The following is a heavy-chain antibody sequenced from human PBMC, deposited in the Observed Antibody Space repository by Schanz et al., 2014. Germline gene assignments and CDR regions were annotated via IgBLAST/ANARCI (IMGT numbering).Heavy chain of an antibody. V-gene: IGHV3-21*01. CDR2: ISSSGSYI. D-gene: IGHD1-1*01. J-gene: IGHJ4*02. CDR1: EFTFSSYK. Sequence: EVQLLDSGGGLVQPGGSLRLSCAASEFTFSSYKMNWVRQAPGKGLEWVSSISSSGSYIHYADSVKGRFTISRDNAKNTLYLQMNSLRAEDTAVYYCARAHGNNWYGKGLDYWGQGTQVTVSS. CDR3: ARAHGNNWYGKGLDY.